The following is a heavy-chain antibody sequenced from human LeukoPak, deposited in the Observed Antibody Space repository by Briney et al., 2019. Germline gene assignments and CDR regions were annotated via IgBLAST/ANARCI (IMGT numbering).Heavy chain of an antibody. V-gene: IGHV4-39*07. D-gene: IGHD4-17*01. CDR3: ARAPTYGDYWYFDL. J-gene: IGHJ2*01. CDR1: GGSISSSSYY. CDR2: INHSGST. Sequence: PSETLSLTCTVSGGSISSSSYYWSWIRQPPGKGLEWIGEINHSGSTNYNPSLKSRVTISVDTSKNQFSLKLSSVTAADTAVYYCARAPTYGDYWYFDLWGRGTLVTVSS.